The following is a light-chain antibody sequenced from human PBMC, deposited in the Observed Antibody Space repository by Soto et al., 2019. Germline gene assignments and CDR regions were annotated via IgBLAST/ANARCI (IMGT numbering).Light chain of an antibody. J-gene: IGKJ5*01. CDR3: QQTNSIPIT. Sequence: DIQCTPSRSSLSASVGDRVTITCRASQSSSNFLNWYQQKPGKAPKLLIYAASTLQSGVPSRFSGSGSGTDFTLTISSLQPEDFATDYCQQTNSIPITFGQGTRLEIK. CDR2: AAS. V-gene: IGKV1-39*01. CDR1: QSSSNF.